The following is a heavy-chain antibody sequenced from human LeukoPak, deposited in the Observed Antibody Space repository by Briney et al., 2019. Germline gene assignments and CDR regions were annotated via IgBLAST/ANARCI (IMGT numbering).Heavy chain of an antibody. CDR1: GGSFSGYY. V-gene: IGHV4-34*01. D-gene: IGHD3-3*01. J-gene: IGHJ5*02. CDR3: ARHPYYDFWGGYISWFDP. Sequence: PSETLCLTCAVYGGSFSGYYWSWLRQPPGKGLEWIGEINHSGSTNYNPSLKSRVTISVDTSKNQFSLKLSSVTAADTAVYYCARHPYYDFWGGYISWFDPWGQGTLVTVSS. CDR2: INHSGST.